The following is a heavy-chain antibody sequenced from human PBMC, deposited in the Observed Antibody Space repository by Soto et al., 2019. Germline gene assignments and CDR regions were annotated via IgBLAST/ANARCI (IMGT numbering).Heavy chain of an antibody. J-gene: IGHJ4*02. Sequence: XSVKVSCKASGYTFTAYHLHWVRQAPGQGLEWMGWINPNTGATDSAQKFQGRVTMTRDRSISTAYMELSGLSSDDTAFYYCARYSGSYSDYWGPGSLVTVSS. V-gene: IGHV1-2*02. CDR1: GYTFTAYH. CDR2: INPNTGAT. CDR3: ARYSGSYSDY. D-gene: IGHD1-26*01.